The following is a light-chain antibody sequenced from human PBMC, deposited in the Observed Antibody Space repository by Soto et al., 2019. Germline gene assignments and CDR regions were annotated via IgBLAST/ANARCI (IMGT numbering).Light chain of an antibody. CDR1: RSDVGSYNR. Sequence: QSALTQPPSVSGSPGQSVTISCTGTRSDVGSYNRVSWYQQPPGTAPKLMIYDVSNRPSGVPDRFSGSKSGNTASLTISGLQAEDEADYYCSSYTSSNTDVFGTGTKVTVL. J-gene: IGLJ1*01. V-gene: IGLV2-18*02. CDR3: SSYTSSNTDV. CDR2: DVS.